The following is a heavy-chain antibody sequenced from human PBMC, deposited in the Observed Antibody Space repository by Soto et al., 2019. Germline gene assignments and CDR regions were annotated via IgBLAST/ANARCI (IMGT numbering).Heavy chain of an antibody. Sequence: GGSLRLSCAASGFTFSSYWMHWVRLDPGKGLVWVSRINSDGTTINYADSVKGRFTISRDNAKNTLYLQMSSLRVEDTSVYYCTTITTWGQGTLVTVSS. V-gene: IGHV3-74*01. D-gene: IGHD4-4*01. CDR1: GFTFSSYW. J-gene: IGHJ4*02. CDR3: TTITT. CDR2: INSDGTTI.